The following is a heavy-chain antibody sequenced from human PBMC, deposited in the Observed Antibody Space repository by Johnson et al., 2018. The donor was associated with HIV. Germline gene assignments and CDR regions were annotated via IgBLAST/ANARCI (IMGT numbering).Heavy chain of an antibody. D-gene: IGHD6-19*01. J-gene: IGHJ3*02. CDR1: GFTFSSYA. V-gene: IGHV3-30*04. Sequence: QVQLVESGGGVVQPGRSLRLSCAASGFTFSSYAMHWVRQAPGKGLEWVAVISYAGSNKYYADSVKGRFTISRDNAKNSLYLQMNSLRAEDTAVYYCARKGWVDAFDIWGQGTMVTVSS. CDR3: ARKGWVDAFDI. CDR2: ISYAGSNK.